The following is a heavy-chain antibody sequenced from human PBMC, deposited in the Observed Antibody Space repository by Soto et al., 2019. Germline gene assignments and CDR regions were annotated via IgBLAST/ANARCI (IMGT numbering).Heavy chain of an antibody. CDR1: GGTFSSYA. J-gene: IGHJ4*02. CDR3: ARDPLHYYDSSGYYYPPHY. Sequence: QVQLVQSGAKVKKPGSSVKVSCKASGGTFSSYAISWVRQAPGQGLEWMGGIIPIFGTANYAQKFQGRVTITADESTSTAYMELSSLRSEDTAVYYCARDPLHYYDSSGYYYPPHYWGQGTLVTVSS. V-gene: IGHV1-69*01. D-gene: IGHD3-22*01. CDR2: IIPIFGTA.